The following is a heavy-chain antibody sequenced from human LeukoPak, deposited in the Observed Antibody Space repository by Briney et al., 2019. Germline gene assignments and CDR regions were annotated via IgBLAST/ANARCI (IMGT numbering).Heavy chain of an antibody. CDR3: AKESGWASYNCFDP. J-gene: IGHJ5*02. V-gene: IGHV3-23*01. CDR2: ISGSGGST. Sequence: GGSLRLSCAASGFSFSRYEMNWVRQAPGKGLEWVSAISGSGGSTYYADSVKGRFTISRDNSKNTLYLQMNSLRAEDTAVYYCAKESGWASYNCFDPWGQGTLVTVSS. D-gene: IGHD6-19*01. CDR1: GFSFSRYE.